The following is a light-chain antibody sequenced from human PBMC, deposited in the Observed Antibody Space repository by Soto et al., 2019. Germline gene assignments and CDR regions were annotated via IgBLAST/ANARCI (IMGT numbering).Light chain of an antibody. V-gene: IGKV3-15*01. J-gene: IGKJ1*01. Sequence: DIVVTQSPATLSASPGERVTLSCRASQFVSSRLAWYQQRPGQVPRLLIYDTSTRAPGISARFSGSGSGTEFTRTISSLQSEDFAVDYCQEYIQWPPGMFGPGTTVDIK. CDR1: QFVSSR. CDR3: QEYIQWPPGM. CDR2: DTS.